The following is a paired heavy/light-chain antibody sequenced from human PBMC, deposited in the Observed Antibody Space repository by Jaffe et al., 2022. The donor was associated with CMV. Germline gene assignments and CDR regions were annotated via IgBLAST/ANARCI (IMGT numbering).Heavy chain of an antibody. Sequence: EVQLVQSGAEVKKPGESLKISCKASGYSFDNHWIGWVRQVPGKGLEWMGIIYSADSDSRYSRSFKGRVTMSADKSITTAYLQWSSLRASDSAIYYCARRSGQRSGWRSDQSFDYWGQGTLVTVSS. CDR1: GYSFDNHW. V-gene: IGHV5-51*01. J-gene: IGHJ4*02. D-gene: IGHD6-19*01. CDR2: IYSADSDS. CDR3: ARRSGQRSGWRSDQSFDY.
Light chain of an antibody. Sequence: SNELTQPPSVSVSPGQTASITCSGDELGDKSASWYQLQPGQSPVLVIYQNNKRPSGIPERFSGSKSGGTATLTISGTQAMDEADYYCQAWDSSTSVIFGGGTKLTVL. CDR2: QNN. J-gene: IGLJ2*01. V-gene: IGLV3-1*01. CDR1: ELGDKS. CDR3: QAWDSSTSVI.